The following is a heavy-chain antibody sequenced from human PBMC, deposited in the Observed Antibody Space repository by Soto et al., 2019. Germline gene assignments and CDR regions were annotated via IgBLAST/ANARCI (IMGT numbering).Heavy chain of an antibody. V-gene: IGHV2-70*04. CDR3: ARETATGYYYGMDV. CDR1: GFSLSTSGMR. Sequence: GPTLVNPTQTLTLTCTFSGFSLSTSGMRVSWIRQPPGKALEWLARIDWDDDKFYSTSLKTRLTISKDTSKNQVVLTMTNMDPVDTATXYCARETATGYYYGMDVWGQGTTVTVSS. J-gene: IGHJ6*02. CDR2: IDWDDDK. D-gene: IGHD1-26*01.